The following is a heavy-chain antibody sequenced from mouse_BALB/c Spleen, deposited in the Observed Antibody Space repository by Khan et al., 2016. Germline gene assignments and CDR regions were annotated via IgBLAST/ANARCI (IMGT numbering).Heavy chain of an antibody. J-gene: IGHJ2*01. V-gene: IGHV2-9*02. CDR2: IRTGGST. CDR3: ARLEYL. Sequence: QVQLKQSGPGLVAPSQSLSITCTVSGYSLTSYGVHWVRQPPGKDLEWMGVIRTGGSTDYNSSLMSRLTISRDNSKSQDYLKMNSLQTDDTAIYSCARLEYLWGPGSTLSLSS. D-gene: IGHD2-10*02. CDR1: GYSLTSYG.